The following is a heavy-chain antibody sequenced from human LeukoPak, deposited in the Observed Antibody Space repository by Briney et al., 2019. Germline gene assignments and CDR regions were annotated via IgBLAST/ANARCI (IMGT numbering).Heavy chain of an antibody. CDR1: GGSVSSGSYY. V-gene: IGHV4-61*01. CDR3: ARCNDDSGAFDM. CDR2: IYYSGRT. J-gene: IGHJ3*02. D-gene: IGHD4-17*01. Sequence: PSETLSLTCTVSGGSVSSGSYYWSWIRQPPGKGLEWIGYIYYSGRTNYNPSLKSRVTISVDTSKMQFSLKLTSVTAADTAVYYCARCNDDSGAFDMWGQGTMATVFS.